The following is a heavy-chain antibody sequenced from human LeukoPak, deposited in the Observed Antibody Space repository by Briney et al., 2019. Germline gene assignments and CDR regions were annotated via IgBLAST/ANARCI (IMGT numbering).Heavy chain of an antibody. Sequence: ASVKVSCKASGHTFNGYYMLWVRQAPGQGLEWMGWNNPNRGGTNYAQNFQGRVTMTGDTSMSTAYVEVSRLRSDDTAVYYCAREDSSGYDYRGQGTLVTVSS. CDR3: AREDSSGYDY. D-gene: IGHD3-22*01. CDR1: GHTFNGYY. V-gene: IGHV1-2*02. J-gene: IGHJ4*02. CDR2: NNPNRGGT.